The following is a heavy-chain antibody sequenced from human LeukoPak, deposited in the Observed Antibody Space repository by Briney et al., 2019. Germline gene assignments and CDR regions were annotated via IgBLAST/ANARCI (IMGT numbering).Heavy chain of an antibody. CDR3: ARASYTGIAVAGTIGY. J-gene: IGHJ4*02. CDR2: IYYSGST. CDR1: GDSISSSSYY. D-gene: IGHD6-19*01. Sequence: SETLSLTCTVSGDSISSSSYYWGWIRQPPGTGLEWIGSIYYSGSTYYNPSLKSRVTISVDTSKNQFSLKLSSVTAADTAVYYCARASYTGIAVAGTIGYWGQGTLVTVSS. V-gene: IGHV4-39*07.